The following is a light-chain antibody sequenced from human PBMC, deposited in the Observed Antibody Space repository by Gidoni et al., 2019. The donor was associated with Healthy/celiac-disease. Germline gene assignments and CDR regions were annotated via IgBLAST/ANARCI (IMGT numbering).Light chain of an antibody. CDR3: AAWDDSLNGPFLYV. CDR2: SNN. CDR1: SSNIGSNT. V-gene: IGLV1-44*01. J-gene: IGLJ1*01. Sequence: QSVLTQPPSASGTPGQGVTISCSGSSSNIGSNTVNCYQQLPGTAPKLLIYSNNQRPSGVPDRFSGSKSGTSASLAISGLQSEDEADYYCAAWDDSLNGPFLYVFGTGTKVTVL.